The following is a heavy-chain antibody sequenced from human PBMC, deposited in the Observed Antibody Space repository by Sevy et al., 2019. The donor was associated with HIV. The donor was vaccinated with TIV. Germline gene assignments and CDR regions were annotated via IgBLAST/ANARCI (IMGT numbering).Heavy chain of an antibody. CDR2: IHYSGST. D-gene: IGHD5-12*01. CDR3: ARAPPVRSGDDSLNWFDP. J-gene: IGHJ5*02. Sequence: SETLSLTCTVSGGPISSYYWSWIRQPPGKKLEWIGYIHYSGSTKYNPSLNSRVTMSVDTSKNQFSLKLTSVTGADTAVYYCARAPPVRSGDDSLNWFDPWGQGTLVTVSS. CDR1: GGPISSYY. V-gene: IGHV4-59*01.